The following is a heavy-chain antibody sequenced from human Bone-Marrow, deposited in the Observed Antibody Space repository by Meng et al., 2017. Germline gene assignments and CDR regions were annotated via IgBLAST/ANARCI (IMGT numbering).Heavy chain of an antibody. Sequence: GESLKISCAASGFTFDDYTMHWVRQAPGKGLEWVSLISWDGGSTYYADSVKGRFTISRDNSKNSLYLQMNSLRTEDTALYYCAKDDYYYYGMDVWGQGTTVTVS. CDR2: ISWDGGST. CDR3: AKDDYYYYGMDV. V-gene: IGHV3-43*01. J-gene: IGHJ6*02. CDR1: GFTFDDYT.